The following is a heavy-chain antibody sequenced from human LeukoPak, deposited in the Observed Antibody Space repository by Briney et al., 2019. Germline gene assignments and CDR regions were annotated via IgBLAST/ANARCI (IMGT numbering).Heavy chain of an antibody. J-gene: IGHJ3*02. CDR3: ARGVFEVEGYSSSSGDDAFDI. CDR2: INWNGGST. D-gene: IGHD6-6*01. V-gene: IGHV3-20*01. CDR1: GFTFDDYG. Sequence: GGSLRLSCAASGFTFDDYGMSWVRQAPGKGLEWVSGINWNGGSTGYADSVKGRFTISRDNAKNSLYLQMNSLRAEDTALYHCARGVFEVEGYSSSSGDDAFDIWGQGTMVTVSS.